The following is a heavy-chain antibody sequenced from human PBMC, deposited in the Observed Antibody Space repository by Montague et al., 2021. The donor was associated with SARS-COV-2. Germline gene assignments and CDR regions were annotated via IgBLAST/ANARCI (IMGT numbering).Heavy chain of an antibody. CDR2: IHSSGST. V-gene: IGHV4-31*03. D-gene: IGHD1-26*01. J-gene: IGHJ5*02. CDR1: GGSIRSENYY. CDR3: ARDGTAGDWFDP. Sequence: TLSLTCTVSGGSIRSENYYWSWNRQHPGKGLDWIGYIHSSGSTDYNPSLNSRVSISVDTSKNQFSLKLRSVTAADTAVYFCARDGTAGDWFDPWGQGTLVTVSS.